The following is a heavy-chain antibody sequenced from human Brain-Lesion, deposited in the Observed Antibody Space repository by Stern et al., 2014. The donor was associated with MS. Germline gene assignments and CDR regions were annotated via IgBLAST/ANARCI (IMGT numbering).Heavy chain of an antibody. CDR1: GASISSADSH. CDR2: ISYSGST. CDR3: GRIPPFVVIIPYYYSGMDV. J-gene: IGHJ6*02. Sequence: QVQLVQSGPGLLKPSQTLSLSCSVSGASISSADSHWTWIRQTPGRGLEWIGSISYSGSTFYNPSLKNRITMSVDTSKNQFSLKLTSVTAADTAVYYCGRIPPFVVIIPYYYSGMDVWGQGTTVTVSS. D-gene: IGHD3-3*01. V-gene: IGHV4-30-4*01.